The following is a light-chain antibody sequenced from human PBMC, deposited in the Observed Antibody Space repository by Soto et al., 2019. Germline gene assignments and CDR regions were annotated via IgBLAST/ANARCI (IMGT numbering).Light chain of an antibody. V-gene: IGKV3-11*01. CDR1: QSVGSY. J-gene: IGKJ1*01. Sequence: EIVLTQSPATLSLSPGERATLSCRASQSVGSYLAWYQQKPGQAPRLLIYDGSNRATGIPARFSGSGSRTDFTLTISSLEAADFVVYYCQQRIDWPPTFGQGTKVDIK. CDR3: QQRIDWPPT. CDR2: DGS.